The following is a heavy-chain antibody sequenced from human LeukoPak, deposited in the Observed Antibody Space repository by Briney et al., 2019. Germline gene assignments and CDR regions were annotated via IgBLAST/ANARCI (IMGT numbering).Heavy chain of an antibody. CDR2: IYYSGST. D-gene: IGHD2-15*01. J-gene: IGHJ4*02. CDR1: GGSISSYY. V-gene: IGHV4-59*01. CDR3: AREDCSGGSCSLGD. Sequence: SETLSLTCTVSGGSISSYYWSWIRQPPGKGLEWIGYIYYSGSTNYNPSLKSRVTISVDTSKNQFSLKLSSVTAADTAVYYCAREDCSGGSCSLGDWGRGTLVTVSS.